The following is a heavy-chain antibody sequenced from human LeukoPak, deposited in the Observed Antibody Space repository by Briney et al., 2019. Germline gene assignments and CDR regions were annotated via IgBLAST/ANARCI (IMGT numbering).Heavy chain of an antibody. V-gene: IGHV3-13*01. Sequence: GGSLRLSCAASGFTFTNYDMHWFRQATGRGLEWVSAIGIRGDTYYPGSVKGRFTISRENAKSSLYLQMNSLRAEDTAVYYCARGGIQVSGIDEIDHWGQGTLVTVSS. D-gene: IGHD5-18*01. J-gene: IGHJ4*02. CDR2: IGIRGDT. CDR3: ARGGIQVSGIDEIDH. CDR1: GFTFTNYD.